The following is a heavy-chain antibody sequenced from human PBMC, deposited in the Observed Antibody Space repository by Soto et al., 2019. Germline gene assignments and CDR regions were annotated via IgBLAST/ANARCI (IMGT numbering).Heavy chain of an antibody. CDR1: GFTFNNYA. CDR3: AKDLAAGTNYYYYYMDV. V-gene: IGHV3-23*01. D-gene: IGHD6-19*01. CDR2: ITGIGGST. Sequence: GGSLRLSCAASGFTFNNYAMSWVRQAPGKGLEWVSAITGIGGSTYYADSVKGRFTISRDNSKNTLYLQMNSLRAEDTAVYYCAKDLAAGTNYYYYYMDVWGKGTTVTVSS. J-gene: IGHJ6*03.